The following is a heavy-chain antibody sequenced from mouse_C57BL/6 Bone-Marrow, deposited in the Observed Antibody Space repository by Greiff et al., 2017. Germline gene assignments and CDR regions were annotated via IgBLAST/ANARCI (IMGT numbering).Heavy chain of an antibody. Sequence: VQVVESGPELVKPGASVKISCKASGYAFSSSWMNWVKQRPGKGLEWIGRIYPGDGDTNYNGKFKGKATLTADKSSSTAYMQLSSLTSEDSAVYFCARSPLYDGYPAWFAYWGQGTLVTVSA. V-gene: IGHV1-82*01. J-gene: IGHJ3*01. D-gene: IGHD2-3*01. CDR1: GYAFSSSW. CDR2: IYPGDGDT. CDR3: ARSPLYDGYPAWFAY.